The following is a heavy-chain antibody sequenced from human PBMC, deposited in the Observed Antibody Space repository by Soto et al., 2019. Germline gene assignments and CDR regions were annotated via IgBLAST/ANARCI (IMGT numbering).Heavy chain of an antibody. V-gene: IGHV4-31*03. CDR2: IYYSGST. D-gene: IGHD3-10*01. CDR3: GFGRFPSPVFDI. CDR1: GGSISSGGYY. Sequence: QVQLQESGPGLVKPSQTLSLTCTVSGGSISSGGYYWSWIRQHPGKGLEWIGFIYYSGSTYYNPSLKSRVTISVDTSKNQFSLKLSSVTAADTAVYYCGFGRFPSPVFDIWGQGTMVTVSS. J-gene: IGHJ3*02.